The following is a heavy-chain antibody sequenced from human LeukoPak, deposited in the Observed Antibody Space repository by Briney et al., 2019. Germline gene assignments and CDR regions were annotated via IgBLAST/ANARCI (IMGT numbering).Heavy chain of an antibody. J-gene: IGHJ4*02. Sequence: ASVKVSCKASGYLFHNYGFSWVRQAPGQGLEWMGWISSYNGNTKYVQELQGRVTMSTDTSTNTAYMELRSLRSDDTAVYFCARDIGQWGYYDSRGHFRDFWGQGTLVTVSS. CDR1: GYLFHNYG. D-gene: IGHD3-22*01. CDR3: ARDIGQWGYYDSRGHFRDF. CDR2: ISSYNGNT. V-gene: IGHV1-18*01.